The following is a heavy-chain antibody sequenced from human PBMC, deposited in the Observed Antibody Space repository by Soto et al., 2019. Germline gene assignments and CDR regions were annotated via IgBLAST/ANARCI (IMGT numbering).Heavy chain of an antibody. V-gene: IGHV3-23*01. CDR2: ISGSGGST. CDR3: AKVLTPGALLPYYYYGMDV. D-gene: IGHD3-3*01. Sequence: VGSLRLSCAASGFTFSSYAMSWVRQAPGKGLEWASAISGSGGSTYYADSVKGRFTISRDNSKNTLYLQMNSLRAEDTAVYYCAKVLTPGALLPYYYYGMDVWGQGTTVTVS. J-gene: IGHJ6*02. CDR1: GFTFSSYA.